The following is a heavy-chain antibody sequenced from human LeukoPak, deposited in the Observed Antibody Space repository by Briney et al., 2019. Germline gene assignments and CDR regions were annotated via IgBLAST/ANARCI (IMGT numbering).Heavy chain of an antibody. CDR2: IYHGGST. D-gene: IGHD2-2*01. Sequence: PSETLSLTCAVSGYSISSGYYWGWIRQPPGRGLEWIGSIYHGGSTYYNPSLRNRVTISVDTSKNQFSLKLSSVTAADTAVYYCARICSSTSCLGSFDYWGQGTLVIVSS. J-gene: IGHJ4*02. V-gene: IGHV4-38-2*01. CDR3: ARICSSTSCLGSFDY. CDR1: GYSISSGYY.